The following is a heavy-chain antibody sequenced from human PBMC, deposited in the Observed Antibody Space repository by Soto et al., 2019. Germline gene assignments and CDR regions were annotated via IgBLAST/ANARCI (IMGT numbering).Heavy chain of an antibody. Sequence: QVHLVQSGPEVKKPGASVKVSCKASGYTFNTYGITWVRQAPGQGLEWMAWINAYNGNRIYAQNFQGRVTVTTDTSTGAAIMELMTLPAYGAAVYLCARGRDRVAEIWGLGTMVTVSS. CDR3: ARGRDRVAEI. D-gene: IGHD2-15*01. CDR1: GYTFNTYG. J-gene: IGHJ3*02. CDR2: INAYNGNR. V-gene: IGHV1-18*01.